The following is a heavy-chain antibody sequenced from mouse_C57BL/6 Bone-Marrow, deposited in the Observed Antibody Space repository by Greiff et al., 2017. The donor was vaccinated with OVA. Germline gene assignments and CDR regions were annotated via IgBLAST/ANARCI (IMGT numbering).Heavy chain of an antibody. CDR2: IYPGDGDT. CDR3: ARPHYDYDVYYAMDY. J-gene: IGHJ4*01. CDR1: GYAFSSSW. D-gene: IGHD2-4*01. V-gene: IGHV1-82*01. Sequence: VQLQQSGPELVKPGASVKISCKASGYAFSSSWMNWVKQRPGKGLEWIGRIYPGDGDTNYNGKFKGKATLTADKSSSTAYMQLSSLTSEDSAVYYCARPHYDYDVYYAMDYWGQGTSVTVSS.